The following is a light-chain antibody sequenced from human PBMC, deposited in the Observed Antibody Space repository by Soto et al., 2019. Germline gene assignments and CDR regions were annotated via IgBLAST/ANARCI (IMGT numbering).Light chain of an antibody. Sequence: EIVLTQSPATLSLSPGERATLSCRASQSVSSYLAWYQQKPGQAPRLLIYDASNRATGIPARFSGSGSGTDFTPTISSLEPEDFAVYYWQQRSNWPPWTFGQGTKLEIK. J-gene: IGKJ2*02. CDR3: QQRSNWPPWT. CDR2: DAS. V-gene: IGKV3-11*01. CDR1: QSVSSY.